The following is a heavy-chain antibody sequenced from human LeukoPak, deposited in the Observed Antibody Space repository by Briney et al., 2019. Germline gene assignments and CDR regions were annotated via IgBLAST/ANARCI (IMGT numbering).Heavy chain of an antibody. CDR3: ARGYCSGGSCDEAGTTPRYYFDY. D-gene: IGHD2-15*01. V-gene: IGHV1-46*01. CDR2: INPSGGST. CDR1: GYTFTSYY. Sequence: ASVKVSCKASGYTFTSYYMHWVRQAPGQGLEWMGIINPSGGSTSYAQKFQGRVTMTRDTSTSTVYMELSSLRFEDTAVYYCARGYCSGGSCDEAGTTPRYYFDYWGQGTLVTVSS. J-gene: IGHJ4*02.